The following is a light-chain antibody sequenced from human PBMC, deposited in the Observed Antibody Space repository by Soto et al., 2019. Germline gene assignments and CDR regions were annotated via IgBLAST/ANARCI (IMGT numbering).Light chain of an antibody. CDR1: QSVSSSY. CDR3: HQYGGSPLYT. J-gene: IGKJ2*01. Sequence: EIVLTQSPGTLSLSPGERATLSCRASQSVSSSYLAWYQQKPGQAPRLLIDGASSRATGIPDRFSGSGSGTDFTLTISRLEPEDFAVYYCHQYGGSPLYTFGQGTKLEIK. V-gene: IGKV3-20*01. CDR2: GAS.